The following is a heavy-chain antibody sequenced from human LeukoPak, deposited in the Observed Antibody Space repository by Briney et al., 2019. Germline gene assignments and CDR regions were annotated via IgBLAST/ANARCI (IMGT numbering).Heavy chain of an antibody. CDR1: GFTFSSYA. D-gene: IGHD1-26*01. Sequence: GGSLRLSCAASGFTFSSYAMHWVRQAPGKGLEWVAVISYEGSNKYYADSVKGRFTIARDNSKTTLYLQMNSLRAEDTAGYYCARGRGGIYYSGFDYWGQGTLVTVSS. J-gene: IGHJ4*02. CDR3: ARGRGGIYYSGFDY. CDR2: ISYEGSNK. V-gene: IGHV3-30-3*01.